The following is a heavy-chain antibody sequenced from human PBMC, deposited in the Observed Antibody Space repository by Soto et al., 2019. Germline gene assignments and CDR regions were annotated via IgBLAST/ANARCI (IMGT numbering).Heavy chain of an antibody. J-gene: IGHJ4*02. CDR3: ARARCSSGQCYYFDY. Sequence: EVQLVESGEGLGQPGWSLRLSCAASGFTFSSYNIHWIRQAPGKGLEFVSAISRSGDRTYYADSVKGRFTITRDNSKNTVWLQMGSLRAEDMAVYYCARARCSSGQCYYFDYWGRGALVSVSS. V-gene: IGHV3-64*02. CDR2: ISRSGDRT. D-gene: IGHD2-15*01. CDR1: GFTFSSYN.